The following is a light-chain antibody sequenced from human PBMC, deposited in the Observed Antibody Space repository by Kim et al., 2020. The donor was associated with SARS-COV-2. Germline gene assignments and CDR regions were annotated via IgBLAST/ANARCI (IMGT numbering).Light chain of an antibody. CDR2: GAS. CDR1: QNVAGSR. V-gene: IGKV3-20*01. J-gene: IGKJ2*03. Sequence: LSPRQRATRSCRASQNVAGSRLAWYQQKPGQAPRLLIYGASSRATDIPDRFSGSGSGTDFTLTISRLEPDDFAVYYCQQYGTSPGSFGQGTKLEI. CDR3: QQYGTSPGS.